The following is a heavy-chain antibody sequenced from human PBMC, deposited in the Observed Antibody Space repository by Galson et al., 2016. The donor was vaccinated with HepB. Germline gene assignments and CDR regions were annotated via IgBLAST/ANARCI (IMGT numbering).Heavy chain of an antibody. CDR3: TSAPLLPYGTNGRGWFDP. Sequence: SVKVSCKVSGSTLNELSIHWVRQAPGKGLEWMGGFDPEDGKMIYAQRFRGRVTMTEDTSTDTAYMELSSLRSEDTAIYYCTSAPLLPYGTNGRGWFDPWGQGTLVIVSS. V-gene: IGHV1-24*01. D-gene: IGHD2-8*01. CDR2: FDPEDGKM. CDR1: GSTLNELS. J-gene: IGHJ5*02.